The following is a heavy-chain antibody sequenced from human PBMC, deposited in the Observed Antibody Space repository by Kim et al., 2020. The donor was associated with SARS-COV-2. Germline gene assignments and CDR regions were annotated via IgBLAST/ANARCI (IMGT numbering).Heavy chain of an antibody. CDR1: GFTFSSYA. D-gene: IGHD3-3*01. Sequence: GGSLRLSCAASGFTFSSYAMSWVRQAPGKGLEWVSFISGSGDKTYYADSVKGRVTISRDNSKSTLYLQMNSLRAEDTAVYYCAVKGAFGSGYGGQGTLVTLLS. CDR3: AVKGAFGSGY. V-gene: IGHV3-23*01. J-gene: IGHJ4*02. CDR2: ISGSGDKT.